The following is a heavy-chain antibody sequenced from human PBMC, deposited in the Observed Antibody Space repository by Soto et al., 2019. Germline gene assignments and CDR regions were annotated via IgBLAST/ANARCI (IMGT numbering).Heavy chain of an antibody. J-gene: IGHJ1*01. D-gene: IGHD3-22*01. CDR3: ARAVDYYDSSGYYTHEYFQH. Sequence: GASVKVSCKASGYTFTIYAMHCVRQAPGQGLEWMGIINPSGGSTNYAQKLQGRVTMTTDTSTSTAYMELRSLRSDDTAVYYCARAVDYYDSSGYYTHEYFQHWGQGTLVTVSS. CDR2: INPSGGST. CDR1: GYTFTIYA. V-gene: IGHV1-46*01.